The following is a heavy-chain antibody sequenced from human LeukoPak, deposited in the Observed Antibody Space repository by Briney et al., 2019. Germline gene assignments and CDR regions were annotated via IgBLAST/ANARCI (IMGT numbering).Heavy chain of an antibody. D-gene: IGHD2-2*01. CDR2: INPNSGGT. V-gene: IGHV1-2*02. Sequence: ASVKVSCKASGYTLTGYYMHWVRQAPGQGLEWMGWINPNSGGTNYAQKFQGRVTMTRDTSISTAYMELNSLRAEDTAVYYCAKMKDTNIVVVPAAPIPYFDYWGQGTLVTVSS. J-gene: IGHJ4*02. CDR1: GYTLTGYY. CDR3: AKMKDTNIVVVPAAPIPYFDY.